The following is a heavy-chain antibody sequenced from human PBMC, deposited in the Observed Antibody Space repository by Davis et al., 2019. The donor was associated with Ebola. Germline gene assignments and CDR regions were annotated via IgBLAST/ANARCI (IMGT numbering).Heavy chain of an antibody. Sequence: GASLKISCTDSVITFSSYAMTWVRQAPGKRLEWVSAISGSGGSTYYADSVKGQFTISRDNSKKTQYLQMNSLRAEDTAVYYCVRHPPGWDPVWYFDLWGRGTLVTVSS. CDR3: VRHPPGWDPVWYFDL. D-gene: IGHD1-1*01. CDR2: ISGSGGST. J-gene: IGHJ2*01. V-gene: IGHV3-23*01. CDR1: VITFSSYA.